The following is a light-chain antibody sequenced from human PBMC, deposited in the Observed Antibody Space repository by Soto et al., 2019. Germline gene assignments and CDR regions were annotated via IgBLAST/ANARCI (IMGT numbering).Light chain of an antibody. Sequence: DIQMTQSPSSLSASVGDRVTITCRASQGIRNDLGWYQQKPGKAPKLLIYDVSSLESGVPPRFSGSGSGTDFTLTISGLQPDDFATYYCQQYDSYWTFGQGTKV. CDR3: QQYDSYWT. CDR1: QGIRND. CDR2: DVS. V-gene: IGKV1-17*01. J-gene: IGKJ1*01.